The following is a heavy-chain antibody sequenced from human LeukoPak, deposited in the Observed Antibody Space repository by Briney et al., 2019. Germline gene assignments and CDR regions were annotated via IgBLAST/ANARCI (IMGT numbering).Heavy chain of an antibody. CDR1: GFTFSDYY. CDR2: ISSSGSTI. D-gene: IGHD6-13*01. CDR3: ARNFRYSSSWFDY. V-gene: IGHV3-11*04. Sequence: GGSLRLSCAASGFTFSDYYMSWIRQAPGKGLEWVSYISSSGSTIYYAGSVKGRFTISRDNAKNSLYLQMNSLRAEDTAVYYCARNFRYSSSWFDYWGQGTLVTVSS. J-gene: IGHJ4*02.